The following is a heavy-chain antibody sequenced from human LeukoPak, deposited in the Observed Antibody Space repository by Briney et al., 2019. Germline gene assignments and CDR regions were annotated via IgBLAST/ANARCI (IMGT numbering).Heavy chain of an antibody. CDR2: ISSSGTTI. Sequence: PGGSLRLSCAASGFTFSNVWMSWVRQAPGKGLEWVSYISSSGTTIYYADSVKGRFTISRDNVKNSLYLQMNSLRAEDTAVYYCASGVSAAAEGMDVWGQGTTVTVSS. V-gene: IGHV3-11*01. D-gene: IGHD6-13*01. CDR1: GFTFSNVW. CDR3: ASGVSAAAEGMDV. J-gene: IGHJ6*02.